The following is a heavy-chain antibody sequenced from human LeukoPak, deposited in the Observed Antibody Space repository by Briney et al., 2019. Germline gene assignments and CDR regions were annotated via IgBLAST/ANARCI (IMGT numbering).Heavy chain of an antibody. CDR1: GYSFTSYW. J-gene: IGHJ4*02. CDR2: IYPGDSDT. D-gene: IGHD2-2*01. V-gene: IGHV5-51*01. CDR3: ARHHCSSTSCRYFDY. Sequence: GESLKISCKGSGYSFTSYWIGWVRQMPGEGLEWMGIIYPGDSDTRYSPSFQGQVTISADKSISTAYLQWSSLKASDTAMYYCARHHCSSTSCRYFDYWGQGTLVTVSS.